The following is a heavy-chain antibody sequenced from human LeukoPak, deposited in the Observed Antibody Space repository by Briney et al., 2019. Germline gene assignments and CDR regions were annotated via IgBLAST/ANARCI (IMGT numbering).Heavy chain of an antibody. CDR1: GGTFNTYA. J-gene: IGHJ6*02. V-gene: IGHV1-69*04. CDR3: ARFPVRGYTYGSVIHHMDV. CDR2: IIPILDAA. Sequence: SVKVSCKASGGTFNTYAITWVRQAPGQGLEWMGRIIPILDAADSAQKFQGRLTISADKSTSTVYMELSSLRSEDTVIYYCARFPVRGYTYGSVIHHMDVWGQGTTVTVSS. D-gene: IGHD5-18*01.